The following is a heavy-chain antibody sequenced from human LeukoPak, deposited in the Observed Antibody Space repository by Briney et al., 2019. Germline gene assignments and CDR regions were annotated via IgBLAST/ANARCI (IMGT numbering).Heavy chain of an antibody. CDR1: GYTFTSYY. D-gene: IGHD3-22*01. V-gene: IGHV1-46*01. J-gene: IGHJ4*02. CDR2: INPSGGST. CDR3: ARGGSGYSSVYFDY. Sequence: ASVKVSCKASGYTFTSYYLHWVRRAPGQGLEWMGIINPSGGSTNYAQKFQGRVTMTRDTSTSTVYVELSSLRSADTAVYYCARGGSGYSSVYFDYWGQGTLVTVSS.